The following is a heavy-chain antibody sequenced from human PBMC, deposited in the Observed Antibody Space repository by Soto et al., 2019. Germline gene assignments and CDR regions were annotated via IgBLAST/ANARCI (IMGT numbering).Heavy chain of an antibody. Sequence: QVQLQESGPGLVKPLETLSLTCTVPGGSITSYYWSWVRQPPGKGLEWIGYIYYNGNIKSNPSLQSRLTISLDTSKNQFSLRLSAVTAADTAVYSCATVRVYFGSEYWGQGTLVTVSS. CDR3: ATVRVYFGSEY. V-gene: IGHV4-59*01. D-gene: IGHD3-10*01. CDR2: IYYNGNI. CDR1: GGSITSYY. J-gene: IGHJ4*02.